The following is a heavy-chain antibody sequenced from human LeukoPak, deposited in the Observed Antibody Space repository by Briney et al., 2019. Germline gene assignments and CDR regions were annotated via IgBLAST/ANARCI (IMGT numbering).Heavy chain of an antibody. Sequence: SETLSLTWAVYGGSFSGYYWSWIRQPPGKGLEWIGEINHSGGTNYNPSLKSRVTISVDTSKNQFSLKLSSVTAADTAVYYCARVPGVTSFDYWGQGTLVTVSS. CDR2: INHSGGT. J-gene: IGHJ4*02. D-gene: IGHD2-2*01. CDR3: ARVPGVTSFDY. CDR1: GGSFSGYY. V-gene: IGHV4-34*01.